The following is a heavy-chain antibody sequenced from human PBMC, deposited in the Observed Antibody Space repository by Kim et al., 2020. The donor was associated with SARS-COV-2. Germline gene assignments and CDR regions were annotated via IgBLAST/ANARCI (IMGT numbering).Heavy chain of an antibody. CDR2: T. Sequence: TECAASVKGRFTISRDESKNSLYLQMNSLETEDTAVYYCTRAAGSKTGMDVWGQGTTVTVSS. CDR3: TRAAGSKTGMDV. V-gene: IGHV3-72*01. D-gene: IGHD2-2*01. J-gene: IGHJ6*02.